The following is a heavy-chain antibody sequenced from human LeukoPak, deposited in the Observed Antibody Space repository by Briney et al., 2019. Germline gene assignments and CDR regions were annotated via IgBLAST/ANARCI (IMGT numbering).Heavy chain of an antibody. V-gene: IGHV3-30*18. CDR1: GFTFSSFG. J-gene: IGHJ3*02. D-gene: IGHD2-8*01. Sequence: GRSLRLSCAASGFTFSSFGMHWVRQAPGKGLEWVAFISYDGSNIYYADSVKGRITISRDNSKNTLYLQVNSLRAEDTAMYYCAKDRWSADHAFDIWGQGTMVTVSS. CDR2: ISYDGSNI. CDR3: AKDRWSADHAFDI.